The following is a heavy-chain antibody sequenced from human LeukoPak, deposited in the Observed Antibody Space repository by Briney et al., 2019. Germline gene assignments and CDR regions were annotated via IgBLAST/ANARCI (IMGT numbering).Heavy chain of an antibody. D-gene: IGHD3-9*01. CDR3: ARDSSDILTGYYHF. CDR1: GYSFNDYY. Sequence: GASVKVSCKTSGYSFNDYYLHWVRQAPGQGLEGMGWINPNSGRTHYAPKFQGRVTLTTDTSITTAYMELSSLISGDTALYYCARDSSDILTGYYHFWGQGTLVTVSS. CDR2: INPNSGRT. V-gene: IGHV1-2*02. J-gene: IGHJ4*02.